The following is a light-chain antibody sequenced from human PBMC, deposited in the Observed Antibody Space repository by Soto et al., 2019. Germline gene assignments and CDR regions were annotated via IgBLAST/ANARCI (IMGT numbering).Light chain of an antibody. CDR1: QSISSSY. CDR3: QQYGSSSWT. J-gene: IGKJ1*01. V-gene: IGKV3-20*01. CDR2: GAS. Sequence: EIXXTQSPGTLSLSPGKRATLSCRASQSISSSYLAWYQQRPGQAPRLLIYGASSRATGIPDRFSGSGSGTEFTLTISRLEPEDFAVYYCQQYGSSSWTFGQGTKVEIK.